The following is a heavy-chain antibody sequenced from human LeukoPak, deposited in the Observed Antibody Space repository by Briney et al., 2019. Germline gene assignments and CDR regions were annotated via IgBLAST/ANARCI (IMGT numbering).Heavy chain of an antibody. V-gene: IGHV3-21*01. CDR2: ISSSSSYI. J-gene: IGHJ4*02. D-gene: IGHD1-26*01. CDR1: GFTFSSYS. Sequence: GGSLRLSCAASGFTFSSYSMNWVRQAPGKGLEWVSSISSSSSYIYYADSVKGRFTISRDNAKNSLYLQMNSLRAEDTAVYYCAREEEGIVGATTGYWGQGTLVTVSS. CDR3: AREEEGIVGATTGY.